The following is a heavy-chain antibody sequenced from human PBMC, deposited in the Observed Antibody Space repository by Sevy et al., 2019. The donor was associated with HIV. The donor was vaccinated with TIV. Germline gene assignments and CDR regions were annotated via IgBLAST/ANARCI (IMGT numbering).Heavy chain of an antibody. J-gene: IGHJ3*02. CDR1: GFTFSSYE. CDR2: ISSSGSTI. V-gene: IGHV3-48*03. Sequence: GGSLRLACAASGFTFSSYEMNWVRRAPGKGLEWVSYISSSGSTIYYADSVKGRFTISRDNAKNSLYLQMNSLRAEDTAAYYCARESPRAFDIWGQGTMVTVSS. CDR3: ARESPRAFDI.